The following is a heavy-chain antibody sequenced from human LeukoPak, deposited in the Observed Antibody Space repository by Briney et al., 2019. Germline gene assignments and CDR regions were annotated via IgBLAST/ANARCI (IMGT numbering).Heavy chain of an antibody. Sequence: PSETLSLTSTVSSGSIRSYYWSWIRQPPAKPLEQTRYIYYTGSTDYNPSLKSRVTISVDTSKNQFSLKLSSVTAADTAVYYCARHHIAAAGQYYFDYWGQGTLVTVSS. CDR3: ARHHIAAAGQYYFDY. J-gene: IGHJ4*02. V-gene: IGHV4-59*08. CDR2: IYYTGST. CDR1: SGSIRSYY. D-gene: IGHD6-13*01.